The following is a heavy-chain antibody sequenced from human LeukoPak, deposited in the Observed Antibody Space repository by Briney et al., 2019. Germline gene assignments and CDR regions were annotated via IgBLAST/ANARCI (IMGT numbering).Heavy chain of an antibody. CDR1: GGSMSGYY. CDR2: IFHSGTT. V-gene: IGHV4-59*01. J-gene: IGHJ4*02. D-gene: IGHD3-10*01. Sequence: SETLSLTCTVSGGSMSGYYWSWIRQSPGKGLEWFGYIFHSGTTNYKPSLKSRVIMSVDTSKNQFSLNLTSVTAADTAVYYCARGWMVRGVIGFDYWGQGTLVTVSS. CDR3: ARGWMVRGVIGFDY.